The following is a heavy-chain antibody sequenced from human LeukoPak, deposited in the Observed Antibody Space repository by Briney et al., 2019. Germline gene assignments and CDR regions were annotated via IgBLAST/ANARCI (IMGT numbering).Heavy chain of an antibody. CDR2: ISSSSSYI. J-gene: IGHJ3*02. V-gene: IGHV3-21*01. CDR1: GFTFSSYS. D-gene: IGHD3-22*01. CDR3: ARELGDSSAPDAFDI. Sequence: GGSLRLSCAASGFTFSSYSMNWVRQAPGKGLEWVSSISSSSSYIYYADSVKGRFTISRDNAKNSLYLQMNSLRAEDTAVYYCARELGDSSAPDAFDIWGQGTMVTVSS.